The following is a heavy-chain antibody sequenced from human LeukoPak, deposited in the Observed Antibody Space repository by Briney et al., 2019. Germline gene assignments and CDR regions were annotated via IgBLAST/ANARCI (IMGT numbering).Heavy chain of an antibody. CDR2: ISSSSSYI. J-gene: IGHJ4*02. D-gene: IGHD3-10*01. CDR3: ARGQNPMVRGVGIDY. V-gene: IGHV3-21*01. Sequence: GGSLRLSCAASGFTFSSYSMNWVRQAPGKGLEWVSSISSSSSYIYYADSVKGRFTISRDNAKNSLYLQMNSLRAEDTAVYYCARGQNPMVRGVGIDYWGQGTLVTVSS. CDR1: GFTFSSYS.